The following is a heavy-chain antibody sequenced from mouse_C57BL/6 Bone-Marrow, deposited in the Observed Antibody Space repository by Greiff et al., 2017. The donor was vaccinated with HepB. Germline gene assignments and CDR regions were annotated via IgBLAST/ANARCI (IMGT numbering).Heavy chain of an antibody. CDR1: GFNIKDYY. D-gene: IGHD2-1*01. Sequence: VQLKESGAELVRPGASVKLSCTASGFNIKDYYMHWVKQRPEQGLEWIGRIDPEDGDTEYAPKFQGKATMTADTSSNTAYLQLSSLTSEDTAVYYCTTGIYYGNYVDYAMDYWGQGTSGTVSS. CDR2: IDPEDGDT. J-gene: IGHJ4*01. V-gene: IGHV14-1*01. CDR3: TTGIYYGNYVDYAMDY.